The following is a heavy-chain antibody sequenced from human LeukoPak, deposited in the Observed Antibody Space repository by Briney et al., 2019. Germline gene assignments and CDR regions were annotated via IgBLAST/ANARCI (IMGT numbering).Heavy chain of an antibody. CDR1: GYSFTSYW. J-gene: IGHJ3*02. D-gene: IGHD1-1*01. Sequence: GESLKISCKGPGYSFTSYWIGWVRQMPGKGLEWMGIIYPGDSDTRYSPSFQGQVTISADKSISTAYLQWSSLKASDTAMYYCARTPGLNWNDAIPRVTGGGFDIWGQGTMVTVSS. CDR2: IYPGDSDT. CDR3: ARTPGLNWNDAIPRVTGGGFDI. V-gene: IGHV5-51*01.